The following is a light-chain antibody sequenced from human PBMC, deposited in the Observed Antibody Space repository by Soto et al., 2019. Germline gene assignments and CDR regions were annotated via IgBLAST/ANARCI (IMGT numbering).Light chain of an antibody. Sequence: ETVLTQSPGTLYFSPGERASLSCRASRSLSSDYLAWYQQKPGQAPRLLFYHASRRATGTPDRFSVSGSGTNFTLTISRLEPGDFAVYYCQQYGDSPRSFGQGTKVDIK. CDR2: HAS. CDR1: RSLSSDY. CDR3: QQYGDSPRS. V-gene: IGKV3-20*01. J-gene: IGKJ1*01.